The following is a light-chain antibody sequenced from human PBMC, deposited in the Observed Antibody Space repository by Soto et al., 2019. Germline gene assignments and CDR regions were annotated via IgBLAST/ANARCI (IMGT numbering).Light chain of an antibody. Sequence: DIVLTQSPATLSLSPGETATLSCRASQGVSGYIVWYQQKPGQAPRLLIYADSIRATCIPARFSGSGSGTDFTHTISSLEPEVFSVYYCPQRYNGTITFGQGTRLEIK. CDR2: ADS. CDR3: PQRYNGTIT. J-gene: IGKJ5*01. V-gene: IGKV3D-11*01. CDR1: QGVSGY.